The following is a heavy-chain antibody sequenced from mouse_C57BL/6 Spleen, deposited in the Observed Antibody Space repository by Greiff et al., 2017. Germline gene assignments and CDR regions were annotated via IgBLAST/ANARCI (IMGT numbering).Heavy chain of an antibody. CDR3: AKSYDGYYWYFDV. J-gene: IGHJ1*03. Sequence: VKVEESGPGLVQPSQSLSITSTVSGFSLTSYGVHWVRQSPGKGLEWLGVIWSGGSTDYNAAFISRLSISKDNSKSQVFFKMNRLQADDTAIYYCAKSYDGYYWYFDVWGTGTTVTVSS. D-gene: IGHD2-3*01. CDR2: IWSGGST. CDR1: GFSLTSYG. V-gene: IGHV2-2*01.